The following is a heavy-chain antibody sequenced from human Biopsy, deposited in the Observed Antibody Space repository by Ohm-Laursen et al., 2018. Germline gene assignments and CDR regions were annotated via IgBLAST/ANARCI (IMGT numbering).Heavy chain of an antibody. V-gene: IGHV3-53*05. CDR3: AKASGYSSGWPIDY. D-gene: IGHD6-19*01. CDR1: GFTVSDNH. CDR2: IYSDGNT. J-gene: IGHJ4*02. Sequence: SLRLSCAASGFTVSDNHISWIRQAPGRGLQWVSLIYSDGNTYYADSVKGRFTISRDIPRNTLYLQMNSLRAEDTAFYYCAKASGYSSGWPIDYWGQGNLVTVSS.